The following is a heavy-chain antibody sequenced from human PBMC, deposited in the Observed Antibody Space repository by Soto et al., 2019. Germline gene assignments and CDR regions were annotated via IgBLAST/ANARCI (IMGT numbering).Heavy chain of an antibody. CDR1: GSTLRSSW. V-gene: IGHV3-74*01. Sequence: EVQLVESGGGLVQPGGSLKLSCAASGSTLRSSWMHWVRQAPGKGLVWVSRISSDGAYTYYADSVKGRFTISRDDAKNTLYVQMNSLRAEDTAIYYCAGATIVGARNAMDVWGQGTTVTGSS. J-gene: IGHJ6*02. CDR2: ISSDGAYT. CDR3: AGATIVGARNAMDV. D-gene: IGHD1-26*01.